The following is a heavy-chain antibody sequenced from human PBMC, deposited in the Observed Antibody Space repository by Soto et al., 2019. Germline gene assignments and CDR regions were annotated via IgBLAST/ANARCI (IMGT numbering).Heavy chain of an antibody. CDR2: IYYSENT. Sequence: SETLSLTCTVSGGSISSSSNHWGWIRQPPGKGLEWIGNIYYSENTYYNPSLKSRVTISVDTSKNQSSLRLTSVTAAHTAVYYCATHPPYGPLHHWGQGTLVTVSS. V-gene: IGHV4-39*01. J-gene: IGHJ5*02. D-gene: IGHD4-17*01. CDR3: ATHPPYGPLHH. CDR1: GGSISSSSNH.